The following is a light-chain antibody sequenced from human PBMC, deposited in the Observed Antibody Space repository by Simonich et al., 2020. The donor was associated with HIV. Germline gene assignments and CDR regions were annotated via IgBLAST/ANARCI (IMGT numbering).Light chain of an antibody. CDR3: LQHNSYPPT. V-gene: IGKV1-8*01. Sequence: AIRMTQSPSSLSASIGDRVTITCRASQGISSYLAWYQQEAGKAPKLLIYAASTLQRGVPSRFSGSGSGTEFTLTISSLQPEDFATYYCLQHNSYPPTFGGGTKVEIK. J-gene: IGKJ4*01. CDR2: AAS. CDR1: QGISSY.